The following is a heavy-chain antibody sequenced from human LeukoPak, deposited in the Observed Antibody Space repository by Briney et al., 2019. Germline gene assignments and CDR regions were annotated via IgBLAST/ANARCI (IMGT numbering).Heavy chain of an antibody. CDR1: GGSITSHY. D-gene: IGHD5-24*01. Sequence: PSETLSLTCTVSGGSITSHYWSWIRQPPGKGLEWIGYFYHSGSTNYNPSLESRVTISVDTPRTHLYLNLSSVTAADTAVYYCARSGGRDGYNFGYWGPGTLVTVSS. CDR3: ARSGGRDGYNFGY. V-gene: IGHV4-59*08. CDR2: FYHSGST. J-gene: IGHJ4*02.